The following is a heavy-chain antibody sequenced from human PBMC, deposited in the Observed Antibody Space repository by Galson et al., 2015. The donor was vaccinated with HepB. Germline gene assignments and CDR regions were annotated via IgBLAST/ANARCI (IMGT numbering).Heavy chain of an antibody. CDR3: AKGPSQWLVSH. CDR2: ISSSSSYI. V-gene: IGHV3-21*01. CDR1: FSSYS. Sequence: FSSYSMNWVRQAPGKGPEWVSSISSSSSYIYYADSVKGRFTISRDNAKNSLYLQMNSLRAEDTAVYYCAKGPSQWLVSHWGQGTLVTVSS. J-gene: IGHJ4*02. D-gene: IGHD6-19*01.